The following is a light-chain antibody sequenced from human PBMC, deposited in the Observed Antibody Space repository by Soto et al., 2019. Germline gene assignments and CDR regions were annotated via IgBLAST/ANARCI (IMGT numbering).Light chain of an antibody. CDR3: QQRSNWYT. CDR1: HSVSRY. CDR2: DAS. J-gene: IGKJ2*01. Sequence: EIVLTQSPATLSLSPGERATLSCRASHSVSRYLAWYQQKPGQPPRLLIYDASNRATGIPARFSGSGSGTDFTLTISSLEPEDFAVYYCQQRSNWYTFGQGTKLEIK. V-gene: IGKV3-11*01.